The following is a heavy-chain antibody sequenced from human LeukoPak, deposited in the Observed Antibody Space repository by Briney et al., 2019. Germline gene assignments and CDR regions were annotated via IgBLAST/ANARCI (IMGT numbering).Heavy chain of an antibody. J-gene: IGHJ6*03. CDR1: GGTFSSYA. V-gene: IGHV1-69*01. D-gene: IGHD1-26*01. CDR3: ARARYSGSYWGHDYYMDV. CDR2: IIPIFGTA. Sequence: ASVKVSCKASGGTFSSYAISWVRQAPRQGLEWMGGIIPIFGTANYAQKFQGRVTITADESTSTAYMELSSLRSEDTAVYYCARARYSGSYWGHDYYMDVWGKGTTVTVSS.